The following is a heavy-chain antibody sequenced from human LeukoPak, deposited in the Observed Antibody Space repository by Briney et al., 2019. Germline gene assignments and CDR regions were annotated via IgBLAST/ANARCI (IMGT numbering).Heavy chain of an antibody. CDR3: ARDLIGYGGNSAFDI. CDR1: GGSFSGHY. D-gene: IGHD4-23*01. CDR2: INHSGST. J-gene: IGHJ3*02. Sequence: SETLSLTCAVYGGSFSGHYWSWIRQSPGKGLEWIGEINHSGSTNYNPSLKSRVTMSLDTSQNQFSLKLSSVTAADTAVYYCARDLIGYGGNSAFDIWGQGTMVTVSS. V-gene: IGHV4-34*01.